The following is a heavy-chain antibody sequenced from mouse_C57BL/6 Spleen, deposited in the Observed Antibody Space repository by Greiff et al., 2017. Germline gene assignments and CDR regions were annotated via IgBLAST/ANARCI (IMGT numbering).Heavy chain of an antibody. J-gene: IGHJ2*01. CDR1: GFTFSDYY. CDR2: INYDGSST. Sequence: EVKLVESEGGLVQPGSSMKLSCTASGFTFSDYYMDWVRQVPEKGLEWVANINYDGSSTYYLDSLKSRFIISRDNAKNMLYLQLSSLKSEDTATYYCARYVDWDGFDDWGQGTTLTVSS. D-gene: IGHD4-1*01. CDR3: ARYVDWDGFDD. V-gene: IGHV5-16*01.